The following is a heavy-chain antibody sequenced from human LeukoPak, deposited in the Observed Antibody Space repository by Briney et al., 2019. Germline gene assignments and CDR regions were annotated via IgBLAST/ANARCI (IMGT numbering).Heavy chain of an antibody. Sequence: PGGSLRLSCAASGFTFSSYGMHWVRQAPGKGLEWVAVIWYDGSNKYYADSVKGRFTISRDNSKNTLYLQMNSLRAEDTAVYYCASRRYYDFWSGYYFWGQGTLVTVSS. CDR1: GFTFSSYG. CDR2: IWYDGSNK. V-gene: IGHV3-33*01. CDR3: ASRRYYDFWSGYYF. J-gene: IGHJ4*02. D-gene: IGHD3-3*01.